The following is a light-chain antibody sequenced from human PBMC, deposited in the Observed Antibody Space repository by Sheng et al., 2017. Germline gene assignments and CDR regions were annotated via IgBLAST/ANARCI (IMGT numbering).Light chain of an antibody. CDR2: GND. CDR1: SSNIGAGFD. J-gene: IGLJ3*02. V-gene: IGLV1-40*01. CDR3: QSFDSSLSGWV. Sequence: QSLLTQPPSVSGAPGKSVTISCTGSSSNIGAGFDVHWYQQLPGTAPKFLIYGNDNRPSGVPDRFSGSKSGTSASLAITGLQTEDEADYYCQSFDSSLSGWVFGGGTKLTVL.